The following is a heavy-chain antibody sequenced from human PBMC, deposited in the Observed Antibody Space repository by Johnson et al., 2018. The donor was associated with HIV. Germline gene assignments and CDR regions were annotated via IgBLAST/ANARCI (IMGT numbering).Heavy chain of an antibody. CDR2: IKTKTEGGTT. CDR1: GFTFSSYG. Sequence: VQLVESGGGVVQPGGSLRLSCAASGFTFSSYGMHWVRQAPGRGLEWLGRIKTKTEGGTTDYAAPVKGRFTIPRDDSINTVYLQMNSLKSEDMAVYYCTTGDCSGGSCHAFDIWGQGTMVTVSS. D-gene: IGHD2-15*01. CDR3: TTGDCSGGSCHAFDI. V-gene: IGHV3-15*01. J-gene: IGHJ3*02.